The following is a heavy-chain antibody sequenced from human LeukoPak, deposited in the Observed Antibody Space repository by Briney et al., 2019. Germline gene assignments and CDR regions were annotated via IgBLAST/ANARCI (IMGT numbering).Heavy chain of an antibody. Sequence: KPSETLSLTCTVSGASISSRSYYWGWIRQSPGKGLEWIGNMYYSGSTHYSPSLNSRVTISGQTSKNQVSLKLSSVTAADSAVYYCARLEDSGGYRFDYWGQGALVTVSS. CDR3: ARLEDSGGYRFDY. CDR2: MYYSGST. V-gene: IGHV4-39*01. D-gene: IGHD3-22*01. J-gene: IGHJ4*02. CDR1: GASISSRSYY.